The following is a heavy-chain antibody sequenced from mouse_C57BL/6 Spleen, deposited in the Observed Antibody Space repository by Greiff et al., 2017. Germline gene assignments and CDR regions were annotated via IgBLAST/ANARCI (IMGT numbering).Heavy chain of an antibody. CDR3: TTDYSNYEYFDV. J-gene: IGHJ1*03. Sequence: VQLKESGAELVRPGASVKLSCTASGFNIKDDYMHWVKQRPEQGLEWIGWIDPENGDTEYASKFQGKATITADTSSNTAYLQLSSLTSEDTAVYYCTTDYSNYEYFDVWGTGTTVTVSS. V-gene: IGHV14-4*01. D-gene: IGHD2-5*01. CDR1: GFNIKDDY. CDR2: IDPENGDT.